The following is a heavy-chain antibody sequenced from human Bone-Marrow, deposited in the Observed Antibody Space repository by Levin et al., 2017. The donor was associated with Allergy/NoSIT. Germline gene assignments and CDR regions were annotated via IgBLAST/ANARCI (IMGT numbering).Heavy chain of an antibody. J-gene: IGHJ4*02. CDR3: VRAGFKTGTTGGAY. CDR2: ISGYNGNT. Sequence: ASVKVSCKASGYIFTNYGVTWVRQTPGQGLEWMGWISGYNGNTDYAQNVQGRVTMTTDTSTSTAYMELESLRYNDTAVYYCVRAGFKTGTTGGAYWGQGTLVTVSS. V-gene: IGHV1-18*01. D-gene: IGHD1-7*01. CDR1: GYIFTNYG.